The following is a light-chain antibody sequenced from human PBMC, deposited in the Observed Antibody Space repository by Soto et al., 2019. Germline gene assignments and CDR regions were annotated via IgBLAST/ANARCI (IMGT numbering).Light chain of an antibody. V-gene: IGLV1-44*01. CDR2: STN. CDR1: SSNIGSNS. Sequence: QAVVTQPPSASGTPGQRVTISCSGSSSNIGSNSVNWYQQVPGTAPKLLIYSTNQRPSGVPDRFSGSKSDTSASLAISGLQSEDEADYYCAAWDDSLNGEVVFGGGTKVTVL. J-gene: IGLJ2*01. CDR3: AAWDDSLNGEVV.